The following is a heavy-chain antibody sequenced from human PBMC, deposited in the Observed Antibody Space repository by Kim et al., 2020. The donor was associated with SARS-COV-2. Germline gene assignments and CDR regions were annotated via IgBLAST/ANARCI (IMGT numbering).Heavy chain of an antibody. D-gene: IGHD1-26*01. Sequence: GGSLRLSCAASGFTVSSNYMNWVRQAPGKGLEWVSLIYSGGSTYYADSVKGRFTISRDDSKNTLYLQMNGLRAEDTAIYYCARELNSYYDDPSWMDVWGQGTTVTVSS. CDR3: ARELNSYYDDPSWMDV. V-gene: IGHV3-53*01. CDR2: IYSGGST. CDR1: GFTVSSNY. J-gene: IGHJ6*02.